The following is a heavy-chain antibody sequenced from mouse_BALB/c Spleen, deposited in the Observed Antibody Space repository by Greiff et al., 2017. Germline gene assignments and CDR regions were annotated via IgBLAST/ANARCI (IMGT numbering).Heavy chain of an antibody. D-gene: IGHD1-1*01. CDR1: GFAFSSYD. CDR3: ARHVDYYGAMDY. CDR2: ISSGGGST. J-gene: IGHJ4*01. Sequence: EVMLVESGGGLVKPGGSLKLSCAASGFAFSSYDMSWVRQTPEKRLEWVAYISSGGGSTYYPDTVKGRFTISRDNAKNTLYLQMSSLKSEDTAMYYCARHVDYYGAMDYWGQGTSVTVSS. V-gene: IGHV5-12-1*01.